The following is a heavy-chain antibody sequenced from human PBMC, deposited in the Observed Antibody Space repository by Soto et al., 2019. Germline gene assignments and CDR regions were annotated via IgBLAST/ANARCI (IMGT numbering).Heavy chain of an antibody. V-gene: IGHV4-34*02. D-gene: IGHD3-3*01. Sequence: QVQLQQWGAGLLKPSETLSLTCAAHNGSFTDYFWTWIRQSPGKGLEWIGEINHRGGATYNPSLRRRVTSSIDTSKNHFSLRLRSLTAADTAVDYCVARGMTYDFLSGPHPFDPWGHGTLVTVSS. CDR2: INHRGGA. J-gene: IGHJ5*02. CDR1: NGSFTDYF. CDR3: VARGMTYDFLSGPHPFDP.